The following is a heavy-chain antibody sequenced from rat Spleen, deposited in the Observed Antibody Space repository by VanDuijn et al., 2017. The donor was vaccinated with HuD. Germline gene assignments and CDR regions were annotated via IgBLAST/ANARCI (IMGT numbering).Heavy chain of an antibody. D-gene: IGHD1-2*01. CDR2: INSAGNT. V-gene: IGHV3-3*01. Sequence: EVQLQESGPGLVKPSQSLSLTCSVTGYSITSGYGWNWLRKFPGNKLEWMGYINSAGNTNYNPPLRSQISITRYTSKNQFFLQLTSVTTEDTGTYYCAREAAISRGVMDAWGQGASVTVSS. J-gene: IGHJ4*01. CDR3: AREAAISRGVMDA. CDR1: GYSITSGYG.